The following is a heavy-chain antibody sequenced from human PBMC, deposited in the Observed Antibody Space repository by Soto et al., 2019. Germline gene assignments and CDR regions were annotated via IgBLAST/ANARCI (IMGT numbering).Heavy chain of an antibody. D-gene: IGHD2-15*01. CDR1: GFTFGDYT. CDR3: AKDGIAWH. J-gene: IGHJ4*02. CDR2: ITWDGINI. Sequence: PGGSLRLSCTASGFTFGDYTMHWVRQAPGKGLEWVSLITWDGINIEYADSVRGRFTISRDNSKNSLYLQMNGLRHEDTAFYCAKDGIAWHWGQGTLVTVSS. V-gene: IGHV3-43*01.